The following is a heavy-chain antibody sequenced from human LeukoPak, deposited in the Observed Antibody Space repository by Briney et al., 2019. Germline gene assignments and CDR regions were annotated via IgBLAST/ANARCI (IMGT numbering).Heavy chain of an antibody. V-gene: IGHV1-18*01. Sequence: ASVKVSCKAYGYTFTSYTISWVRQAPGHGLEWMGWISINNGNTNYAQKLQGRVTMTTDTFTSTAYMELRSLRSDDTAVYYCARVVAYTSSWYSYYYMDVWGKGTTVTVSS. J-gene: IGHJ6*03. D-gene: IGHD6-13*01. CDR1: GYTFTSYT. CDR3: ARVVAYTSSWYSYYYMDV. CDR2: ISINNGNT.